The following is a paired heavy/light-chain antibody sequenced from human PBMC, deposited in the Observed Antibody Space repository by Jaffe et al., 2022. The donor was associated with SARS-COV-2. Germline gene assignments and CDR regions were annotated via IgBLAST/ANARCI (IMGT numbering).Heavy chain of an antibody. Sequence: QVQLQESGPGLLKPSETLSLTCTVSAYSISSDYYWGWIRQPPGKGLEWIGTISHSGSTFYNPSLKSRVTISVDTSKNQFSLKLSSVTAADTAVYYCARVSYYDSGSYYVGSYYYYMDVWGKGTTVTVSS. CDR1: AYSISSDYY. J-gene: IGHJ6*03. CDR3: ARVSYYDSGSYYVGSYYYYMDV. CDR2: ISHSGST. D-gene: IGHD3-10*01. V-gene: IGHV4-38-2*02.
Light chain of an antibody. Sequence: QSALTQPPSASGSPGQSVTISCTGTSSDVGGYNLVSWYQQHPGKAPKLMIYEVNKRPSGVPDRFSGSKSGNTASLTVSGLQAEDEADYYCSSYAGSNNLVVFGGGTKLTVL. V-gene: IGLV2-8*01. CDR1: SSDVGGYNL. J-gene: IGLJ2*01. CDR2: EVN. CDR3: SSYAGSNNLVV.